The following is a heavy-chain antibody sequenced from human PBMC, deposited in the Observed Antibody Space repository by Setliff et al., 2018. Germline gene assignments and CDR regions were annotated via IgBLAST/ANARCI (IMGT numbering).Heavy chain of an antibody. CDR1: GGTFSTLA. CDR2: TIPLLPLP. J-gene: IGHJ6*03. V-gene: IGHV1-69*10. D-gene: IGHD1-7*01. CDR3: ARNAITGTTKKYYYSLDV. Sequence: SVKVSCKASGGTFSTLAITWVRQVPGQGLEWMGGTIPLLPLPNYAVKFQGRVTITADKSTSTAYMELSSLTSEDTAVYYCARNAITGTTKKYYYSLDVWGQGTTVTVSS.